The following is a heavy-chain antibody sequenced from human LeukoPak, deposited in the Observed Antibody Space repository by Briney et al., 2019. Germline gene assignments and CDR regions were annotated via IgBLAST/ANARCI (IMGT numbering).Heavy chain of an antibody. CDR1: GFTFSSYS. CDR2: ISSSNSYI. Sequence: PGGSLRLSCAASGFTFSSYSMNWVRQAPGKGLEWVSSISSSNSYIYYADSVKGRFTISRDNAKNSLYLQMNSLRAEDTAVYYCARGPVTMGDYWGQGTLVTVSS. CDR3: ARGPVTMGDY. D-gene: IGHD4/OR15-4a*01. V-gene: IGHV3-21*01. J-gene: IGHJ4*02.